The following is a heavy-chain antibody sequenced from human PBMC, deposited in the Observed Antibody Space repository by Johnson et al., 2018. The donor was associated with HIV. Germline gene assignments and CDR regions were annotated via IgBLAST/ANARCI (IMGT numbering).Heavy chain of an antibody. V-gene: IGHV3-53*01. Sequence: VQLVESGGGLIQPGGSLRLSCAASGFTVSSNYMNWVRQAPGKGLEWVSVIYSGGNTYYADSVKGRFTISRDNSKNTLYLQMNSLRAEDTAVYYCAGGGLLFDPGAAGGDAFDIWGQGTMVTVSS. J-gene: IGHJ3*02. CDR3: AGGGLLFDPGAAGGDAFDI. CDR1: GFTVSSNY. D-gene: IGHD1-26*01. CDR2: IYSGGNT.